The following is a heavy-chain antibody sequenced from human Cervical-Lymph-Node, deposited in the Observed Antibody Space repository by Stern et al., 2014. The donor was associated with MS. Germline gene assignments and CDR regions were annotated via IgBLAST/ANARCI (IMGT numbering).Heavy chain of an antibody. V-gene: IGHV2-70*04. D-gene: IGHD1-14*01. CDR2: IDWDDDK. CDR3: ARGRNWFGP. Sequence: QVTLKESGPALVKPTQTLTLTCTFSGFSLSTSGMCVSLIRQPPGKALEWLARIDWDDDKFYRTSLKTRLTISKDTSKNQVVLTMTNVDPVDTATYYCARGRNWFGPWGQGTLVTVSS. CDR1: GFSLSTSGMC. J-gene: IGHJ5*02.